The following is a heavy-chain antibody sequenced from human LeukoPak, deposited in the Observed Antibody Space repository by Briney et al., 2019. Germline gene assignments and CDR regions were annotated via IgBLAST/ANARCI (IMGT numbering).Heavy chain of an antibody. CDR3: ARVLVRRNWFDP. CDR2: TYDRSKCYN. CDR1: GYSVSSNSSA. D-gene: IGHD3-10*01. V-gene: IGHV6-1*01. Sequence: QTLSLTFAISGYSVSSNSSAWNWIRQSPSRGLEWLGRTYDRSKCYNDYAVSVKSRITINPDTSKNQFSLQLNSVTPEDTAVYYCARVLVRRNWFDPWGQGNLVTVSS. J-gene: IGHJ5*02.